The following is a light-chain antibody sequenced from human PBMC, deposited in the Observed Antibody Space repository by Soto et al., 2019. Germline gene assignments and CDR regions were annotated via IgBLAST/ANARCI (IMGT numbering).Light chain of an antibody. CDR2: SNS. CDR3: AAWDDSLNAYV. J-gene: IGLJ1*01. V-gene: IGLV1-44*01. Sequence: QSVLTQPPSASGTPGQGVTISCSGSNSNIGSNTVNWYQQLPGTAPKLLIYSNSQRPSGVPDRFSGSKSGTSASLAISGLQSEDEADYYCAAWDDSLNAYVFGTGTKVTVL. CDR1: NSNIGSNT.